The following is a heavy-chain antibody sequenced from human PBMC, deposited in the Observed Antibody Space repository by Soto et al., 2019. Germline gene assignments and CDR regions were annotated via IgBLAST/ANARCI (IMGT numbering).Heavy chain of an antibody. CDR2: ISGSGGST. CDR3: TKDPRSGYDFGDLAVVDY. D-gene: IGHD5-12*01. V-gene: IGHV3-23*01. J-gene: IGHJ4*02. CDR1: GFTFSSYA. Sequence: GGSLRLSCAASGFTFSSYAMSWVRQAPGKGLEWVSAISGSGGSTYYADSVKGRFTISRDNSKNTLYLQMNSLRAEDTAVYYCTKDPRSGYDFGDLAVVDYWGQGTLVTVSS.